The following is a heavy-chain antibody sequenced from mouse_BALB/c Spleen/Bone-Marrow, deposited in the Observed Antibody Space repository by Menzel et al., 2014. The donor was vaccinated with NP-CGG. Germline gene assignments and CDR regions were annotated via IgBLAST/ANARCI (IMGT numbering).Heavy chain of an antibody. V-gene: IGHV1-9*01. D-gene: IGHD2-1*01. J-gene: IGHJ3*01. Sequence: VKLVESGAELMKPGASVKISCKATGYTFSSYWIEWVKQRPGHGLEWTGEILPGSGSTNYNEKFKGKATFTADTSSNTAYMQLSSLTSEDSAVYYCARDGNYGAYWGQGTLVTVSA. CDR3: ARDGNYGAY. CDR2: ILPGSGST. CDR1: GYTFSSYW.